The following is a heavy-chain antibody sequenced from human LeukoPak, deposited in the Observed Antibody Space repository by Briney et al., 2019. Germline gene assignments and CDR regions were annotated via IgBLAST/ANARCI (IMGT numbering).Heavy chain of an antibody. J-gene: IGHJ4*02. Sequence: ETLSLTCTVSGGSISSYYWSWIRQPPGKGLEWIGYISYSGSTNSNPSLKSRVTISLDTSKNQFSLKLSSVTAADTAVYYCAGHHPRNTVDFWGQGTLVTVSS. CDR1: GGSISSYY. V-gene: IGHV4-59*08. CDR2: ISYSGST. D-gene: IGHD2-8*02. CDR3: AGHHPRNTVDF.